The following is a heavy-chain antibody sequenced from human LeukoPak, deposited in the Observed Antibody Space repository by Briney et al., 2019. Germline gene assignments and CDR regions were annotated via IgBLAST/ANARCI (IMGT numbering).Heavy chain of an antibody. V-gene: IGHV4-59*08. CDR2: ISDTGST. Sequence: SETLSLTCAVSGDSISSYYWSWIRQPPGKRLEWLGFISDTGSTDYNPSLESRVTISVDTSKNQFSLNLNSLTAADTAVYFCVRHYVSGMTTKHFFDYWGQGIPVTVST. CDR3: VRHYVSGMTTKHFFDY. J-gene: IGHJ4*02. CDR1: GDSISSYY. D-gene: IGHD5-24*01.